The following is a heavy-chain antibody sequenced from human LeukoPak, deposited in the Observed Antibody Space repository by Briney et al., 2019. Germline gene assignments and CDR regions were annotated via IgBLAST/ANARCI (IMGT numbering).Heavy chain of an antibody. CDR3: ARGSGDGYSKFDY. CDR1: GGSISSGGYY. CDR2: IYYSGST. V-gene: IGHV4-31*03. J-gene: IGHJ4*02. D-gene: IGHD5-24*01. Sequence: PSETLSLTCTVSGGSISSGGYYWIWIRQHPGKGLEWIGYIYYSGSTYYNPSLKSRVTISVDTSKNQFSLKLSSVTAADTAVYYCARGSGDGYSKFDYWGQGTLVTVSS.